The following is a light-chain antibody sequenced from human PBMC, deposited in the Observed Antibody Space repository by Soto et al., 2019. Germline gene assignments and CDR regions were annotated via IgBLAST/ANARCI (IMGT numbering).Light chain of an antibody. J-gene: IGKJ1*01. V-gene: IGKV3-15*01. CDR3: QQYNNWPPWT. CDR2: GAS. Sequence: EIVLTQSPGTLSLSPGERATLSCRASQSVSSSYLAWYQQKPGQAPRLLIYGASTRATGIPARFSGSGSGTEFTLTINSLQSEDFALYYCQQYNNWPPWTFGQGTKVDNK. CDR1: QSVSSSY.